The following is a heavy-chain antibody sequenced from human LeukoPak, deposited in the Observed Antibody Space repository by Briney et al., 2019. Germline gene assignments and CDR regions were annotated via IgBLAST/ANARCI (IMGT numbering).Heavy chain of an antibody. CDR3: ARGSITMVRGLIMAFDS. J-gene: IGHJ4*02. Sequence: GGSLRLSCAASGFTFSTYAMHWVRQAPGKGLEYVSSISSNGGSTYYANSVQGRFTISRDNSKNTLYLQMGSLRAEDMAVYYCARGSITMVRGLIMAFDSWGQGTLVTVS. V-gene: IGHV3-64*01. D-gene: IGHD3-10*01. CDR2: ISSNGGST. CDR1: GFTFSTYA.